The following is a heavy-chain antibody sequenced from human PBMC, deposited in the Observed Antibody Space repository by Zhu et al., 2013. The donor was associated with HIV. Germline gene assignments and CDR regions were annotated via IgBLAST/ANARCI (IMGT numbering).Heavy chain of an antibody. V-gene: IGHV1-69*06. CDR1: GGTFNSYA. CDR3: ARDGYDYGDFFDY. J-gene: IGHJ4*02. CDR2: IIPFFGTA. D-gene: IGHD4-17*01. Sequence: QVQLVQSGAEVKKPGSSVKVSCKASGGTFNSYAISWVRQAPGQGLEWMGGIIPFFGTANYAQKFQGRVTITADKSTSTAYMELSSLRSEDTAVYYCARDGYDYGDFFDYWGQGTLVTVSS.